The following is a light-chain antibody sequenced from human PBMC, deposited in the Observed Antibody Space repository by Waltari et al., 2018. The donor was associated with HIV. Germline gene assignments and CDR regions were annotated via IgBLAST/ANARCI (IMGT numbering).Light chain of an antibody. CDR3: QQSYSTPET. CDR1: QIISNY. CDR2: AAS. Sequence: DIQMTQPPSSLSASVGDRVPITCRASQIISNYLNWYQQKSGTAPKLLYYAASNLKSGVPSRFSGSGSGTDFTLTISSLQPEDFATYYCQQSYSTPETFGQGTKLEIK. J-gene: IGKJ2*01. V-gene: IGKV1-39*01.